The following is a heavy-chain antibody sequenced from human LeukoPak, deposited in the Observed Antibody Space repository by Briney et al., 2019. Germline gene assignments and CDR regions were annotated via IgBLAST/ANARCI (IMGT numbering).Heavy chain of an antibody. CDR2: INPSGGST. D-gene: IGHD6-19*01. V-gene: IGHV1-46*01. Sequence: ASVKVSCKASGYTFTSYYIHWVRQAPGQGLEWMGIINPSGGSTSYAQKFQGRVTMTRDMSTSTVYMELRSLRSDDTAVYYCARGHWLIEYREGIDYWGQGTLVTVSS. J-gene: IGHJ4*02. CDR1: GYTFTSYY. CDR3: ARGHWLIEYREGIDY.